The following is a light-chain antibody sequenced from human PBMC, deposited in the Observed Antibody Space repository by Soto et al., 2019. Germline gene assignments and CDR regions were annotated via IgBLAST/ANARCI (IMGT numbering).Light chain of an antibody. J-gene: IGKJ5*01. CDR1: QSVTSN. CDR3: QQYNNWPPIT. Sequence: EIPPTKSPDTLSLYTGEFRTRSFWASQSVTSNLAWYQQKRGQAPRLLIYAASTRATGVPDRFSGSGSGTEFTLTIRRLKSEDFAVYYCQQYNNWPPITFGNGKRVEIK. CDR2: AAS. V-gene: IGKV3D-15*01.